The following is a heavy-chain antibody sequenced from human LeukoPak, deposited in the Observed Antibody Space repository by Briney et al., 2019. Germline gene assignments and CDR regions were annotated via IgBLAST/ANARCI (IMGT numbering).Heavy chain of an antibody. Sequence: ASLKVSCKAAGYTFSGTGWYLYWLRQAPGQGLECRGWIYPNNGATGYAQKFQGRVAMTRDTSISTAYMELSRLRPADPAVYSCARDGPAQMVDFDYWGQGTLVTVSS. V-gene: IGHV1-2*02. CDR3: ARDGPAQMVDFDY. D-gene: IGHD3-10*01. J-gene: IGHJ4*02. CDR1: GYTFSGTGWY. CDR2: IYPNNGAT.